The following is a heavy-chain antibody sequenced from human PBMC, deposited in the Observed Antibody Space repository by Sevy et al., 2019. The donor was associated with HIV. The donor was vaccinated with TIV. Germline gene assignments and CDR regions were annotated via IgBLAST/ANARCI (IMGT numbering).Heavy chain of an antibody. CDR3: ARDYFPPYYAISGLGHY. J-gene: IGHJ4*02. V-gene: IGHV3-23*01. Sequence: GGSLRLSCAASGFIFNNYAMNWVRQAPGKGLEWVSGISGRDGTTFYADSVKGRFTLSRDNSKNTLYLQMNSLRAEDTAAYYCARDYFPPYYAISGLGHYWGQGTLVTVSS. CDR1: GFIFNNYA. CDR2: ISGRDGTT. D-gene: IGHD3-22*01.